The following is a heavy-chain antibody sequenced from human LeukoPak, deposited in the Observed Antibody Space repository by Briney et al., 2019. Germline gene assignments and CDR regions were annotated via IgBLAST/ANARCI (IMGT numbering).Heavy chain of an antibody. CDR2: INTNTENP. V-gene: IGHV7-4-1*02. CDR3: ARGAPYYYDTSGYYRDRRLVS. CDR1: GYTFTSYG. J-gene: IGHJ3*01. Sequence: GASVKVSCKASGYTFTSYGISWVRQAPGQGLEWMGWINTNTENPTYAQGFTGRFVFSLDTSVSTAYLQISSLKAEDTAVYYCARGAPYYYDTSGYYRDRRLVSWGQGTMVTVSS. D-gene: IGHD3-22*01.